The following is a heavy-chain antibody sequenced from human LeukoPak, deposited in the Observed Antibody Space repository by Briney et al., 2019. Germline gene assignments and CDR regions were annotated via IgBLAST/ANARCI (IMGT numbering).Heavy chain of an antibody. J-gene: IGHJ4*02. CDR2: ISSSSSYI. V-gene: IGHV3-21*04. CDR1: GFTFSSYS. D-gene: IGHD3-3*01. Sequence: PGGSLRLSCAASGFTFSSYSMNWVRQAPGKGLEWVSSISSSSSYIYYADSVKGRFTISRDNAKNSLYLQMNSLRAEDTAVYYCARDQTYYDFWSGPHTYYYFDYWGQGTLVTVPS. CDR3: ARDQTYYDFWSGPHTYYYFDY.